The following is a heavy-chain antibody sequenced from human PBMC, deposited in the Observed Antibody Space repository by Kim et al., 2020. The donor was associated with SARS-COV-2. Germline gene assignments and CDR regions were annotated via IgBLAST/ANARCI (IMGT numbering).Heavy chain of an antibody. D-gene: IGHD4-4*01. Sequence: ASVKVSCKASGYTFTGYYMHWVRQAPGQGLEWMGRINPNSGGTNYAQKFQGRVTMTRDTSINTAYMELSRLISDDTAVYYCSSEKARDYSTPRFGYYGMDVWGQGTTVTVSS. CDR1: GYTFTGYY. CDR3: SSEKARDYSTPRFGYYGMDV. V-gene: IGHV1-2*06. J-gene: IGHJ6*02. CDR2: INPNSGGT.